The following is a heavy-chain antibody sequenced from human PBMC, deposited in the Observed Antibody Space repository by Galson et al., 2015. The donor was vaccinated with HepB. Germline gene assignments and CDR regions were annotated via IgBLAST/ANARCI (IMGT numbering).Heavy chain of an antibody. Sequence: SLRLSCAASGFTFINFAMNWVRQAPGKGLEWVSGISGSGDITTYADSVKGRFTIYRDNSNSTLYLQMNSLGAEDTAVYYPVRKWDSSGYFDNWGQGSLVTVFS. J-gene: IGHJ4*02. D-gene: IGHD3-22*01. V-gene: IGHV3-23*01. CDR2: ISGSGDIT. CDR3: VRKWDSSGYFDN. CDR1: GFTFINFA.